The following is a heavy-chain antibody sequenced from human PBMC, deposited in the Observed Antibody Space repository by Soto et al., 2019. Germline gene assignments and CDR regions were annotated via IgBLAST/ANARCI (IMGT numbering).Heavy chain of an antibody. CDR3: ATGGIVSRPPFDY. CDR2: IKSRADDGTA. V-gene: IGHV3-15*01. D-gene: IGHD1-26*01. CDR1: GFTFTNIW. J-gene: IGHJ4*02. Sequence: LSCAVSGFTFTNIWMTWVRQAPGKGLEWVGHIKSRADDGTADYAAPLKGRFTISRDDSKNMLYLQMNGLKTEDTAVYFCATGGIVSRPPFDYWGQGTLVTVSS.